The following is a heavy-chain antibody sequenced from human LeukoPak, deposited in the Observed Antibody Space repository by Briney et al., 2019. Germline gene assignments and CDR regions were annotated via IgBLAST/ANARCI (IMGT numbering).Heavy chain of an antibody. D-gene: IGHD3-16*02. Sequence: SETLSLTCTVSGGSISSYYWSWIRQPPGKGLEWIGYIYYSGSTNYNPSLKSRVTISVDTSKNQFSLKLSSVTAADTAVYYCARAPNLLTFGGVIVIGAYFDYWGQGTLVTVSS. CDR3: ARAPNLLTFGGVIVIGAYFDY. V-gene: IGHV4-59*08. CDR1: GGSISSYY. CDR2: IYYSGST. J-gene: IGHJ4*02.